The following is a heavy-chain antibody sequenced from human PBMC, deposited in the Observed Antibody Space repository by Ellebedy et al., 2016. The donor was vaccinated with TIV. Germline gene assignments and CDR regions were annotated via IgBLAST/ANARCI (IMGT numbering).Heavy chain of an antibody. CDR2: VCAGGSA. CDR3: ARDKTYYYGSGGVGNYGMDV. D-gene: IGHD3-10*01. J-gene: IGHJ6*02. V-gene: IGHV3-66*01. Sequence: GGSLRLSCAASGFTVTNNYMTWVRQAPAKGLEWVSFVCAGGSANYADSVKGRFSISRDNSKNTLYLQMNSLRAEDTAVYYCARDKTYYYGSGGVGNYGMDVWGQGTTVTVSS. CDR1: GFTVTNNY.